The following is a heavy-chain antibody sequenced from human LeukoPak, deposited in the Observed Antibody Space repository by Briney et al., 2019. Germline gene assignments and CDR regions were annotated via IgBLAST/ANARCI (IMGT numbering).Heavy chain of an antibody. CDR1: GFSFRDHS. V-gene: IGHV3-49*04. D-gene: IGHD3/OR15-3a*01. CDR3: VRHDGMILPV. CDR2: ITSKPYGEAT. J-gene: IGHJ4*02. Sequence: GGSLRLFCTGSGFSFRDHSVSWVRQPPGKGLEWVGFITSKPYGEATHYAASVSGRFTFSRDDSKSVAYLQMNSLKTEDTAVYYCVRHDGMILPVWGQGTLVTVSS.